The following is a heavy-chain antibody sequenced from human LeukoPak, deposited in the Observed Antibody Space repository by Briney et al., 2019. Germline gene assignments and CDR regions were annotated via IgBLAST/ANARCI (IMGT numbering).Heavy chain of an antibody. Sequence: GGSLRLSCVASGFTFRNYWMHWVRQAPGKGLVWVSRISEDGSSTTYADSVRGRSTISRDNAKDTLYLQMNSLRAEDTAVYFCAASPILTGDWGQGTLVTVSS. CDR1: GFTFRNYW. CDR3: AASPILTGD. J-gene: IGHJ4*02. D-gene: IGHD3-9*01. V-gene: IGHV3-74*01. CDR2: ISEDGSST.